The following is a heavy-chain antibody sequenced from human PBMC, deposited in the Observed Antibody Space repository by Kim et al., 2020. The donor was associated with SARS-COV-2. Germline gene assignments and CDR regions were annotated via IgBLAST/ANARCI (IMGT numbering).Heavy chain of an antibody. CDR3: ARAPPTYIAAAGTEDY. D-gene: IGHD6-13*01. J-gene: IGHJ4*02. Sequence: KFQGRVTITADESTSTAYMELSSLRSEDTAVYYCARAPPTYIAAAGTEDYWGQGTLVTVSS. V-gene: IGHV1-69*01.